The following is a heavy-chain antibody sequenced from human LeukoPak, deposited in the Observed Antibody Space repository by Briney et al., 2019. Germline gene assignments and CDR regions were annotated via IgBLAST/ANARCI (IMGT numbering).Heavy chain of an antibody. Sequence: SETLSLTCSVSGASISNYYWSWIRHPPGKGLELIASIYSGGNTNYNPSLKSRVTISLDTSKNQFSLNLSSMTTADTAVYYCARDVTSTGSYQGPFDYWGQGILVTVSS. CDR2: IYSGGNT. D-gene: IGHD1-26*01. CDR1: GASISNYY. J-gene: IGHJ4*02. V-gene: IGHV4-59*01. CDR3: ARDVTSTGSYQGPFDY.